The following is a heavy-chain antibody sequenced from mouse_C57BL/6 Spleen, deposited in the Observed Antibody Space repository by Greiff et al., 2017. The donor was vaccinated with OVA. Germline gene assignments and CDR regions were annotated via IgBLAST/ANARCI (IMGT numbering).Heavy chain of an antibody. CDR1: GFTFSSYA. CDR3: AREGYYGSSYALAWFAY. Sequence: EVMLVESGGGLVKPGGSLKLSCAASGFTFSSYAMSWVRQTPEKRLEWVATISDGGSYTYYPDNVKGRFTISRDNAKNNLYLQMSHLKSEDTAMYYCAREGYYGSSYALAWFAYWGQGTLVTVSA. CDR2: ISDGGSYT. J-gene: IGHJ3*01. V-gene: IGHV5-4*01. D-gene: IGHD1-1*01.